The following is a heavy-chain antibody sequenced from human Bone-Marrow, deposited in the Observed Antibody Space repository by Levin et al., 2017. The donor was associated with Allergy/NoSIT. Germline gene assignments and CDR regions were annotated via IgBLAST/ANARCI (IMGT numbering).Heavy chain of an antibody. CDR2: ISVYSGDT. Sequence: ASVKVSCKASGYSFSNFGLSWVRQAPGQGLEWMGLISVYSGDTNYAHKFQGRVTMTTDTSTSTAYMELTSLRSDDTAVYYCAKTDTSGWSDWGQGTLVTVSS. CDR3: AKTDTSGWSD. J-gene: IGHJ4*02. D-gene: IGHD6-19*01. CDR1: GYSFSNFG. V-gene: IGHV1-18*01.